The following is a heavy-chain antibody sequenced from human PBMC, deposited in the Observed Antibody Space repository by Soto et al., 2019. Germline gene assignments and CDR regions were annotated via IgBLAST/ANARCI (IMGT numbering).Heavy chain of an antibody. CDR1: GFSLTTSGVG. D-gene: IGHD3-3*01. J-gene: IGHJ4*02. Sequence: QITLNESGPTVVSPTETLTLTCRFSGFSLTTSGVGVGWIRQSPGKAPEWLALIYWDDDKRYRASLKSRLTITKDTANNQVVLTVSDLDPTDTATYYCAHRVLRTVFGLVTTTAIYFDFWGQGTPVAVSS. CDR2: IYWDDDK. V-gene: IGHV2-5*02. CDR3: AHRVLRTVFGLVTTTAIYFDF.